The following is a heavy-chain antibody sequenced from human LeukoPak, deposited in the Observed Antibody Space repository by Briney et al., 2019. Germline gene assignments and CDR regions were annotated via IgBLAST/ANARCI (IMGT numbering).Heavy chain of an antibody. CDR2: IYYSGST. D-gene: IGHD3-22*01. Sequence: SETLSLTCTVSGGSISSHYWSWIREPPGKGLEWIGYIYYSGSTNYTPSLKSRVTISVDTSKNQFSLKLSSVTAADTAVYYCARESPDYYDSSGYYFDYWGQGTLVTVSS. V-gene: IGHV4-59*11. J-gene: IGHJ4*02. CDR3: ARESPDYYDSSGYYFDY. CDR1: GGSISSHY.